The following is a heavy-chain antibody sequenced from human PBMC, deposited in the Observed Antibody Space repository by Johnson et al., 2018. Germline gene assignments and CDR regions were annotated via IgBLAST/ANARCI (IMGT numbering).Heavy chain of an antibody. V-gene: IGHV3-15*01. CDR3: VTDEWELLHRSRDY. D-gene: IGHD1-26*01. CDR2: IKSKTDGETI. CDR1: GFTISNAW. Sequence: VQLVESGGGLTEPGGSLRLSCAVSGFTISNAWMSWIRQSPEKGLEWVGRIKSKTDGETIEYPASVKGRFTISRDDSRNTLYLQMNSLRTEDTAVYYCVTDEWELLHRSRDYWGQGTPVTVSS. J-gene: IGHJ4*02.